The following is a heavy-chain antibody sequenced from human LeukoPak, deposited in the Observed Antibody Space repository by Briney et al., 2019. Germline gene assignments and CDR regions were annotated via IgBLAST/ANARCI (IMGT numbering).Heavy chain of an antibody. J-gene: IGHJ5*02. Sequence: ASVKVSCKASGYTFTSYYMHWVRQAPGQGLEWMGIINPSGGSTSYAQKFQGRVPMTRDTSLSSAYMELSSLRSDDTALYYCARGQQWGDYNYFDPWGQGTLVTVSS. V-gene: IGHV1-46*01. CDR2: INPSGGST. CDR1: GYTFTSYY. D-gene: IGHD2-21*02. CDR3: ARGQQWGDYNYFDP.